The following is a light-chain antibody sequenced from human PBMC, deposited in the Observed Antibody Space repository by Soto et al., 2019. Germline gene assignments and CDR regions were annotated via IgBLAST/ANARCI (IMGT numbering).Light chain of an antibody. CDR3: QQRPNWPLT. CDR2: DAS. V-gene: IGKV3-11*01. J-gene: IGKJ4*01. CDR1: QSISSH. Sequence: EIVLTQSPATLSLSPGEGATLSCRASQSISSHLAWYQQKPGQAPRLLIYDASKRATGIPARFSGSGSGTDFTLTISSLVPEDFAVYYCQQRPNWPLTVGGGTKVEIK.